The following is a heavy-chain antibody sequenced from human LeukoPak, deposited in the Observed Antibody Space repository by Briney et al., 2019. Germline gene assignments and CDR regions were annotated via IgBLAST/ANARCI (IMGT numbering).Heavy chain of an antibody. V-gene: IGHV4-4*02. CDR2: IYHSGST. Sequence: SETLSLTCAVSGGSISNENWWGWVRQPPGKGLEWIGEIYHSGSTNYIPSLKSRVTISVDKSKNQFSLKLTSVTAADTAVYYCAGSPIGYGMDVWGRGTTVTVSS. CDR3: AGSPIGYGMDV. CDR1: GGSISNENW. J-gene: IGHJ6*02.